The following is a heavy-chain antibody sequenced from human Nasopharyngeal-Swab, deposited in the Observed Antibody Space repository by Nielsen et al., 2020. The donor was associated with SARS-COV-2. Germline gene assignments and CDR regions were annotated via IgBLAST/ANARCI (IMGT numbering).Heavy chain of an antibody. CDR1: GGSISSSSYY. CDR2: IYYSGST. CDR3: ARHSLAVAGSKGAFDI. Sequence: SETLSLTCTVSGGSISSSSYYWGRIRQPPGKGLEWIGSIYYSGSTYYNPSLKSRVTISVDTSKNQFSLKLSSVTAADTAVYYCARHSLAVAGSKGAFDIWGQGTMVTVSS. J-gene: IGHJ3*02. D-gene: IGHD6-19*01. V-gene: IGHV4-39*01.